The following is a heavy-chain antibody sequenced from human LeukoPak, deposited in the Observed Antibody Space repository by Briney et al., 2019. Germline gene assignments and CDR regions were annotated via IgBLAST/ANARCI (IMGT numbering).Heavy chain of an antibody. CDR1: GFTFSISW. CDR2: IKEDGSEK. Sequence: GGSLRLSFAASGFTFSISWMTWVRQAPGKGLEWVANIKEDGSEKYYVDSVKGRFTISRDNTKESLYLQMNSLRAEDTAVYYCARNAPLSTTVMDYYYYMDVWGKGTTVTVSS. CDR3: ARNAPLSTTVMDYYYYMDV. V-gene: IGHV3-7*03. J-gene: IGHJ6*03. D-gene: IGHD4-11*01.